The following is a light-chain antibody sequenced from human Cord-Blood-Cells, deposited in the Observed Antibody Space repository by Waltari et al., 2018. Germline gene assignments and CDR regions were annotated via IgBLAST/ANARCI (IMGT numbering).Light chain of an antibody. CDR3: CSYAGSSTYV. Sequence: QSALTPPASVSGSPGQSITISCTGTRSDVGRHNLVSWYQQHPGKAPKLMIYEGSKRPSGVSNRFSGSKSGNTASLTISGLQAEDEADYYCCSYAGSSTYVFGTGTKVTVL. CDR2: EGS. V-gene: IGLV2-23*01. CDR1: RSDVGRHNL. J-gene: IGLJ1*01.